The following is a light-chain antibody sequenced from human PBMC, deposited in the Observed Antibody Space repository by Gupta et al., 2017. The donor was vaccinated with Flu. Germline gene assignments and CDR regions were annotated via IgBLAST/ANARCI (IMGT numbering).Light chain of an antibody. CDR3: LHDYNYPLT. CDR2: NVS. V-gene: IGKV1-6*01. J-gene: IGKJ4*01. CDR1: SDIRNT. Sequence: AIQMTQTTYSLSAFVGDRVNITCRASSDIRNTLGWYQQKPGKAPKLLMYNVSALQSGVPSRISGSGSGTDITLTISILHPEYLATYYCLHDYNYPLTFGGGTKVEIK.